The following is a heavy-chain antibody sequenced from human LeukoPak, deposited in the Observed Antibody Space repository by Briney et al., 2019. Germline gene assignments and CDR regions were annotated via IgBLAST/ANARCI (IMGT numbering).Heavy chain of an antibody. CDR1: GYTFTGYY. Sequence: EASVKVSCKASGYTFTGYYIHLVRQAPGQGLEWMGWINPKSGGTKYAQKFQGRVTMTRDTSISTAYMELSRLRSDGTAVYYCAREWELLSEYFYHWGQGTLVTVSS. J-gene: IGHJ1*01. D-gene: IGHD1-26*01. CDR2: INPKSGGT. V-gene: IGHV1-2*02. CDR3: AREWELLSEYFYH.